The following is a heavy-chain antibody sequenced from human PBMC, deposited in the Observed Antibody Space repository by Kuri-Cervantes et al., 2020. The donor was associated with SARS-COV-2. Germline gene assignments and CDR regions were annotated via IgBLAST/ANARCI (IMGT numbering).Heavy chain of an antibody. CDR3: AKGPAYDFSTYYFDY. V-gene: IGHV3-9*03. J-gene: IGHJ4*02. CDR1: GFTFSSYW. D-gene: IGHD3-3*01. CDR2: ISWNSGSI. Sequence: GGSLRLSCAASGFTFSSYWMSWVRQAPGKGLEWVSGISWNSGSIGYADSVKGRFTISRDNAKNSLYLQMNSLRAEDMALYYCAKGPAYDFSTYYFDYWGQGTLVTVSS.